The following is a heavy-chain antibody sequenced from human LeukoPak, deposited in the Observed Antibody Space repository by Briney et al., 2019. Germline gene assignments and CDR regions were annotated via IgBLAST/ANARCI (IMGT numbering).Heavy chain of an antibody. D-gene: IGHD4-17*01. Sequence: GGSLRLSCAASGFTFSSYEMNWVRQAPGKGLEWVSYISSSGSTIYYADSVKGRFTISRDNAKNSLYLQMNSLRAEDTAVYYCARGFLTSGDYAWGQGTLVTVSS. CDR3: ARGFLTSGDYA. V-gene: IGHV3-48*03. J-gene: IGHJ5*02. CDR2: ISSSGSTI. CDR1: GFTFSSYE.